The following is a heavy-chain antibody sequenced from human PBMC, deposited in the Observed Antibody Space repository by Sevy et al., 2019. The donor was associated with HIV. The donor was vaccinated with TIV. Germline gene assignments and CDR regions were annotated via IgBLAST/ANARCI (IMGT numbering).Heavy chain of an antibody. CDR3: AREDTIFGVVPLDY. J-gene: IGHJ4*02. V-gene: IGHV3-30*04. CDR1: GFTFSSYA. Sequence: GGSLRLSCAASGFTFSSYAMHWVRQAPGKGLEWVAVISYDGSNKYYVDSVKGRFTISRDNSKNTLYLQMNSLRAEDTAVYYGAREDTIFGVVPLDYWGQGTLVTVSS. CDR2: ISYDGSNK. D-gene: IGHD3-3*01.